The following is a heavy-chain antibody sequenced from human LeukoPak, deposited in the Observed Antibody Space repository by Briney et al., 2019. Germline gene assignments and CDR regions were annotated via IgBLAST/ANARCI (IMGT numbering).Heavy chain of an antibody. Sequence: PSGTLSLTCGVSGGSISGTNWWSWVRQPPGQGLEWIGEISLAGQTNYNPSLNGRVTMSLDKSSNQLSLHLTSVTAADTAVYYCARAQGDIWSDHTEFDPWGQGTLVTVSS. CDR2: ISLAGQT. CDR3: ARAQGDIWSDHTEFDP. J-gene: IGHJ5*02. D-gene: IGHD3-3*01. CDR1: GGSISGTNW. V-gene: IGHV4-4*02.